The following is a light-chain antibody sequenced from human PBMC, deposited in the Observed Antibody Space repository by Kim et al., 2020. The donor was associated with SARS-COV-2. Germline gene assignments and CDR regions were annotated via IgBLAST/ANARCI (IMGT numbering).Light chain of an antibody. Sequence: ASVGDRVTITCRASQSISNYVNWYQQKPGKAPNLLIYAASSLQSGVPSRFSGSGSGTDFTLTISSLQPEDFATYYCQQSYGTPYSFGQGTKLEIK. V-gene: IGKV1-39*01. CDR3: QQSYGTPYS. CDR2: AAS. J-gene: IGKJ2*03. CDR1: QSISNY.